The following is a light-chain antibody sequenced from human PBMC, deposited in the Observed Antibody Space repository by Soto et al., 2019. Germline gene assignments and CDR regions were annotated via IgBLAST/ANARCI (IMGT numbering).Light chain of an antibody. J-gene: IGKJ2*01. CDR2: VAS. Sequence: DIQMTQSPSSLSASVGDRVTITCRASQSISSHLNWYQQKTRKAPKLLIYVASSLQSGDPSNFSGSGSETDFTLTISSLQPEDFATYYCQQSYSIPYTWGQGTKLDI. V-gene: IGKV1-39*01. CDR3: QQSYSIPYT. CDR1: QSISSH.